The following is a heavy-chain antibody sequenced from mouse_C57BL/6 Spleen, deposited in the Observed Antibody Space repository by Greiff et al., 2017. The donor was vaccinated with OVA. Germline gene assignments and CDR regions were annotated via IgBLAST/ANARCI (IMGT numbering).Heavy chain of an antibody. V-gene: IGHV1-64*01. Sequence: QVQLQQPGAELVKPGASVKLSCKASGYTFTSYWMHWVKQRPGQGLEWIGMIHPNSGSTNYNEKFKSKATLTVDKSSSTAYMKLSSLTSEDSAVYYCAISVGCGTEACFAYWGQGTLVTVSA. J-gene: IGHJ3*01. CDR3: AISVGCGTEACFAY. CDR1: GYTFTSYW. D-gene: IGHD4-1*01. CDR2: IHPNSGST.